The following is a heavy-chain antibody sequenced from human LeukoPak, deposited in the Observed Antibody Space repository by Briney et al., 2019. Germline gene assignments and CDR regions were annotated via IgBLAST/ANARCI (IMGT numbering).Heavy chain of an antibody. CDR2: INSDGNII. CDR3: AREEAPVEGDDAFGF. D-gene: IGHD3-16*01. J-gene: IGHJ3*01. Sequence: GGSLRLSCAGSGFIFSNYWMHWVRHAPGKGLVWVSRINSDGNIINYADSVKGRFTTSRNNAKNTLYLQMNSLRAEDTAVYYCAREEAPVEGDDAFGFWGQGTRVTISS. CDR1: GFIFSNYW. V-gene: IGHV3-74*01.